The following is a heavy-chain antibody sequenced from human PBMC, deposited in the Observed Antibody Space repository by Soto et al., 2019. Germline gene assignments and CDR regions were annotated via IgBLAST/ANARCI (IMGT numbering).Heavy chain of an antibody. CDR2: IYYSGST. D-gene: IGHD6-25*01. Sequence: SETLSLTYTVSGGSISSGDYYWSWIRQPPGKGLEWIGYIYYSGSTYYNPSLKSRVTISVDTSKNQFSLKLSSVTAADTAVYYCARDFQGQRFPSPRDWGQGTLVTVSS. CDR1: GGSISSGDYY. V-gene: IGHV4-30-4*01. J-gene: IGHJ4*02. CDR3: ARDFQGQRFPSPRD.